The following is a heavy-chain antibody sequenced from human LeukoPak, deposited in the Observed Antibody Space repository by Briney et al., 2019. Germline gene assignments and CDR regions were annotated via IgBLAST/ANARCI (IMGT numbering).Heavy chain of an antibody. V-gene: IGHV1-69*06. Sequence: GASVKVSCKASGGTFSSYAISWVRQAPGQGLEWMGGIIPIFGTTNYAQKFQGRVTITADKSTSTAYMELSSLRSEDTAVYYCATSDSRLAAAGIDYWGQGTLVTVSS. J-gene: IGHJ4*02. D-gene: IGHD6-13*01. CDR3: ATSDSRLAAAGIDY. CDR2: IIPIFGTT. CDR1: GGTFSSYA.